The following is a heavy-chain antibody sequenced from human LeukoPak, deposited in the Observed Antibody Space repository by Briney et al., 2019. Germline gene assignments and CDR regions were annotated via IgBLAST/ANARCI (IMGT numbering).Heavy chain of an antibody. Sequence: PGGSLRFSCAASGFTFSGYAMYLVRQAPGRGLEWVAVISYDGSNKYYADSVKGRFTISRDNAKNSLYLQMNSLRAEDTAVYYCARSPNYDYVWGSYPDYWGQGTLVTVSS. J-gene: IGHJ4*02. V-gene: IGHV3-30-3*01. CDR1: GFTFSGYA. CDR2: ISYDGSNK. D-gene: IGHD3-16*02. CDR3: ARSPNYDYVWGSYPDY.